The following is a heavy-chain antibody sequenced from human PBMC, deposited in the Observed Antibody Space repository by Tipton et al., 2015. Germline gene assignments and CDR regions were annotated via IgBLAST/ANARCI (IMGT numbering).Heavy chain of an antibody. J-gene: IGHJ5*01. V-gene: IGHV5-51*01. Sequence: QSGAEVKKPGESLKISCKGSGYSFSTFWIAWVRQMPGKGLEWMGIIHPGDSDAKYSPSFQGQVTISVDKSINSAYLQWSSLKASDTAIYYCARQPLVYAINGWLDSWGQGTLVTVSP. CDR3: ARQPLVYAINGWLDS. CDR1: GYSFSTFW. CDR2: IHPGDSDA. D-gene: IGHD2-8*01.